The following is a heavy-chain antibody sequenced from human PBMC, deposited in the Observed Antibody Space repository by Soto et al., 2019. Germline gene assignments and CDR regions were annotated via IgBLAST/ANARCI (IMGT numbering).Heavy chain of an antibody. D-gene: IGHD3-3*01. CDR2: IIPIFGTA. Sequence: SVKVSCKASGGTFSSYAISWVRQAPGQGLEWMGGIIPIFGTANYAQKFQGRVTITADESTSTAYMELSSLRSEDTAVYYCARDNNFWGGYHYYGMDVWGQGTTVTVSS. CDR3: ARDNNFWGGYHYYGMDV. J-gene: IGHJ6*02. CDR1: GGTFSSYA. V-gene: IGHV1-69*13.